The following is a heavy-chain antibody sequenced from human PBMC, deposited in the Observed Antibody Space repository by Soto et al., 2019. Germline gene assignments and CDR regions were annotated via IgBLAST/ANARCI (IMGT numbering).Heavy chain of an antibody. Sequence: QVQLVQSGAEVKKPGSSVKVSCKASGGTFSSYTISWVRQAPGQGLEWMGRIIPILGIANYAQKFQGRVTNTADKSTSTAYMELSSLRSEDTAVYYCARDRWASKRLDYYYGMDVWGQGTTVTVSS. CDR1: GGTFSSYT. CDR2: IIPILGIA. V-gene: IGHV1-69*08. D-gene: IGHD4-4*01. J-gene: IGHJ6*02. CDR3: ARDRWASKRLDYYYGMDV.